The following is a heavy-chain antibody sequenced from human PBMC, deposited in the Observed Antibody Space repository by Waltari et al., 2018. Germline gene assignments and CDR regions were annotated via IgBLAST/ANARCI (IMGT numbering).Heavy chain of an antibody. J-gene: IGHJ4*02. CDR1: GGAISSRIYY. D-gene: IGHD6-6*01. V-gene: IGHV4-39*07. CDR3: ARDPAPSDYFDS. CDR2: IYYSDYT. Sequence: QLQLQESGPGLVRPSETLSLTCTVSGGAISSRIYYWGWIRQPPGKGLEWIGNIYYSDYTYFNPSLKSRVTISSDTSRNQFSLKLTSVTAADTAVYYCARDPAPSDYFDSWGQGTLVTVSS.